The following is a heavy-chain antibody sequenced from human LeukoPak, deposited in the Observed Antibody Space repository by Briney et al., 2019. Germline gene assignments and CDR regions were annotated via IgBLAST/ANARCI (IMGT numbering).Heavy chain of an antibody. J-gene: IGHJ6*02. CDR1: GFTFSSYS. CDR2: ISSSSSYI. D-gene: IGHD1-26*01. CDR3: ARDRVGATTYYGMDV. Sequence: GGSLRLSCAASGFTFSSYSMNWVRQAPGKGLEWVSSISSSSSYIYYADSVKGRFTISRDNAKNSLYLQMNSLRAEETAVYYCARDRVGATTYYGMDVWGQGTTVTVSS. V-gene: IGHV3-21*01.